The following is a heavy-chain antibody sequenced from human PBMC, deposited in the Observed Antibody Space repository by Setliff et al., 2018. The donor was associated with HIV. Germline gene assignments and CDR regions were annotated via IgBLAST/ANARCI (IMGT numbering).Heavy chain of an antibody. CDR1: GYTFTDYY. Sequence: VKVSCKASGYTFTDYYIHWVRQAPGQGLEWMGRINPNNGGTNYAQKFQGRVTMTRDTSISTAYMELSRLRSGDTAVYYCARDGYYDSSGYSAFDIWGQGTMVTVSS. CDR2: INPNNGGT. V-gene: IGHV1-2*06. CDR3: ARDGYYDSSGYSAFDI. J-gene: IGHJ3*02. D-gene: IGHD3-22*01.